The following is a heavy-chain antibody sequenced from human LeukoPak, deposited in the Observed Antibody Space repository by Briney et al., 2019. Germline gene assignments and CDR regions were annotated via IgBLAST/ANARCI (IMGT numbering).Heavy chain of an antibody. CDR1: GFTFSSSA. J-gene: IGHJ2*01. Sequence: GGSLRLSCAASGFTFSSSAMSWVRQAPRKGLEWVSAISNNGGYTYYADSVQGRFTISRDNSKSTLCLQMNSLRAEDTAVYYCATRYFDLWGRGTLVTVSS. CDR2: ISNNGGYT. V-gene: IGHV3-23*01. CDR3: ATRYFDL.